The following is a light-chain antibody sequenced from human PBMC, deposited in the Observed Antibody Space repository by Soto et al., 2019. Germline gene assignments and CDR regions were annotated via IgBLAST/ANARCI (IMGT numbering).Light chain of an antibody. CDR1: QSVSSN. Sequence: EIMMTQSPATLSVSPGDRATLSCRASQSVSSNLAWYQQKPGQAPRLLIYGASTRATGIPARFSGSGSGTEFTLTISSLQSEDFAVYYCQQYNNWPWTLGQGTKVEIK. J-gene: IGKJ1*01. CDR3: QQYNNWPWT. V-gene: IGKV3-15*01. CDR2: GAS.